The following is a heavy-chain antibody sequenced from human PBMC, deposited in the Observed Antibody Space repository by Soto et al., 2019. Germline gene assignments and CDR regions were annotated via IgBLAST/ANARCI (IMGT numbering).Heavy chain of an antibody. V-gene: IGHV3-21*01. CDR2: ISSSSSYI. J-gene: IGHJ4*02. CDR1: GFHFSSYS. Sequence: PGGSLRLSCTASGFHFSSYSMNWVRQAPGKGLEWVSSISSSSSYIYYADSVKGRFTISRDNAKNSLYLQMNSLRAEDTAVYYCARDREGTYYYDSSGYYSFDYWGQGTLVTVSS. CDR3: ARDREGTYYYDSSGYYSFDY. D-gene: IGHD3-22*01.